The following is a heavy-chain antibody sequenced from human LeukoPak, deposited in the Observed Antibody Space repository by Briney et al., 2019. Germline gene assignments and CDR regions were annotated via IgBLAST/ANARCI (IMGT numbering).Heavy chain of an antibody. CDR3: AKGGSGYYYGDFDY. Sequence: GGSLRLSCSASAFTFDDYAMHWVRQAPGKGLEWVSGISWNSGSIGYADSVKGRFTSSTDNAKNSLYLQMNSLRAEDTALYYCAKGGSGYYYGDFDYWGQGTLVTVSS. CDR2: ISWNSGSI. J-gene: IGHJ4*02. CDR1: AFTFDDYA. V-gene: IGHV3-9*01. D-gene: IGHD3-22*01.